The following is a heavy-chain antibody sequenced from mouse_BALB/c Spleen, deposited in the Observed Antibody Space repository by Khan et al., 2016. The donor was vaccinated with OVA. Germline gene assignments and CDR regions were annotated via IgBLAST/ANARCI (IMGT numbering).Heavy chain of an antibody. CDR1: GFSLSRYN. CDR2: IWGGGST. V-gene: IGHV2-6-4*01. J-gene: IGHJ4*01. CDR3: ARAYYRYDGYYAMDY. D-gene: IGHD2-14*01. Sequence: VQLQESGPGLVAPSQSLSITCTVSGFSLSRYNIHWVRQPPGKGLEWLGMIWGGGSTDYNSTLKSRLSITKDTSKSQVFLKMNSLQTDDAAMYYCARAYYRYDGYYAMDYWGQGTSVTVSS.